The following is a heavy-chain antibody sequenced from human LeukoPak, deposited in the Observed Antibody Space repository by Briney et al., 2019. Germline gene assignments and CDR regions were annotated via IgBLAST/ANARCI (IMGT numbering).Heavy chain of an antibody. V-gene: IGHV4-34*01. CDR3: ARHVRKRGIAAAGSPGWFDP. J-gene: IGHJ5*02. CDR2: INHSGST. Sequence: SETLSLTCAVYGGSFSGYYWSWIRQPPGKGLEWIGEINHSGSTNYNPSLKSRVTISVDTSKNQFSLKLSSVTAADTAVYYCARHVRKRGIAAAGSPGWFDPWGQGTLVTVSS. D-gene: IGHD6-13*01. CDR1: GGSFSGYY.